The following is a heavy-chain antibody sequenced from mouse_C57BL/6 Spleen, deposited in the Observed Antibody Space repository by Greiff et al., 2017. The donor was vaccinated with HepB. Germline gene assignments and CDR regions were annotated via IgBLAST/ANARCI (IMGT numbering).Heavy chain of an antibody. CDR2: IYPSDSET. CDR3: AMTVVAEAMDS. Sequence: QVQLQQPGAELVRPGSSVKLSCKASGYTFTSYWMDWVKQRPGQGLEWIGNIYPSDSETHYNQKFKDKATLTVDKSSSTAYMQLSSLTSEDSAVYYCAMTVVAEAMDSWGQGTSVTVSS. J-gene: IGHJ4*01. CDR1: GYTFTSYW. D-gene: IGHD1-1*01. V-gene: IGHV1-61*01.